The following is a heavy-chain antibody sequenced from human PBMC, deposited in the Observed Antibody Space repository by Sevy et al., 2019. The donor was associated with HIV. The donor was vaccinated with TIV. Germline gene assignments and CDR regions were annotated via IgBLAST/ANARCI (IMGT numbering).Heavy chain of an antibody. D-gene: IGHD6-19*01. CDR2: INSDGTNT. CDR3: AGGAAGMGQHFDY. J-gene: IGHJ4*02. CDR1: GFTFSSYW. Sequence: GGSLRLSCAASGFTFSSYWMHWVRQAPRKGLVWVLSINSDGTNTNYADSVKGRCAISKDNAKNTLLLQMNRLGAEDTVVYCWAGGAAGMGQHFDYWGQGTLVTVSS. V-gene: IGHV3-74*01.